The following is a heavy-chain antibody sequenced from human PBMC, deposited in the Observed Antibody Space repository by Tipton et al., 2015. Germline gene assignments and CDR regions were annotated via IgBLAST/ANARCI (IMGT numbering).Heavy chain of an antibody. CDR1: AYSISSDYY. J-gene: IGHJ4*02. V-gene: IGHV4-38-2*02. Sequence: TLSLTCAVSAYSISSDYYWGWIRQPPGKGLEWIANIYHSGSTYYNPSLKSRVTISVDASKNQFSLKLRSVTAADTAVYYCAREAYSSSGLIFDYWGQGTLVTVSS. CDR2: IYHSGST. CDR3: AREAYSSSGLIFDY. D-gene: IGHD6-6*01.